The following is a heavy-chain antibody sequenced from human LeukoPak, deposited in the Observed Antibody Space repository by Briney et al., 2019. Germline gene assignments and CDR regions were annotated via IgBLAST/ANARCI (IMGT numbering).Heavy chain of an antibody. J-gene: IGHJ5*02. D-gene: IGHD3-9*01. Sequence: PSETLSLTCAVYGGSFSGYYWSWIRQPPGKGLEGSGEINHSGSTNYNPSLTSRGTISVDTSKNQFSLKLSSVTAADTAVYYCARGRYFDWLLYSWFDPWGQGTLVTVSS. CDR1: GGSFSGYY. CDR2: INHSGST. CDR3: ARGRYFDWLLYSWFDP. V-gene: IGHV4-34*01.